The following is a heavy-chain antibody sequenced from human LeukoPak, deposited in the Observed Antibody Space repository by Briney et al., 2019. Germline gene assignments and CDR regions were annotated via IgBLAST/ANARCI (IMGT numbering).Heavy chain of an antibody. V-gene: IGHV3-30*18. CDR1: GFTFSSYG. CDR3: AKDLGPVNVLRGFDY. CDR2: ISYDGSNK. D-gene: IGHD2-15*01. Sequence: PGGSLRLSCAASGFTFSSYGMHWVRQAPGKGLEWVAVISYDGSNKYYADSVKGRFTISRDNSKNTLYLQMNSLRAEDTAVYYCAKDLGPVNVLRGFDYWGQGTLVTVSS. J-gene: IGHJ4*02.